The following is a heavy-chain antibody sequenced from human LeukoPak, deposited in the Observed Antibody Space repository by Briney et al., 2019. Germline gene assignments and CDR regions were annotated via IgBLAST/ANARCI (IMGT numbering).Heavy chain of an antibody. V-gene: IGHV3-66*01. CDR3: ARDRTAMAPYCYGMDV. CDR2: IYSGGST. J-gene: IGHJ6*02. D-gene: IGHD5-18*01. Sequence: PGGPLRLSCAASGFTVSSNYMSWVRQAPGKGLEWLPVIYSGGSTYYADSVKGRFTISRDNSKNTLYLQMNSLRAEDTAVYYCARDRTAMAPYCYGMDVWGQGTTVTVSS. CDR1: GFTVSSNY.